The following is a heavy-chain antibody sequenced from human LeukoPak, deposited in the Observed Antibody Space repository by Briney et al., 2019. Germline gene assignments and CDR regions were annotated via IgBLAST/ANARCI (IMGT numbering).Heavy chain of an antibody. D-gene: IGHD5-18*01. CDR2: INHSGST. CDR1: GGSFSGYY. CDR3: ARGYSYGYKAFDY. J-gene: IGHJ4*02. V-gene: IGHV4-34*01. Sequence: SETLSLTCAVYGGSFSGYYWSWIRQPPGKGLEWIGEINHSGSTNYNPSLKSRVTISVDTSKNQFSLKLSSVTAADTAVYYCARGYSYGYKAFDYWGQGTLVTVSS.